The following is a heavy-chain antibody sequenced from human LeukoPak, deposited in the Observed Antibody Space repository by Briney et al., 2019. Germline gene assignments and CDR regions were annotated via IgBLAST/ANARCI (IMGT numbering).Heavy chain of an antibody. CDR3: ARESSSHYYYMDV. CDR2: INHSGST. J-gene: IGHJ6*03. CDR1: GGSFSGYY. V-gene: IGHV4-34*01. Sequence: SETLSLTCAVYGGSFSGYYWSWIRQPPGKGLEWIGEINHSGSTNHNPSLKSRVTVSVDTSQNQFSLKLSPVTAADTAVYFCARESSSHYYYMDVWVKGTTVTVSS. D-gene: IGHD6-6*01.